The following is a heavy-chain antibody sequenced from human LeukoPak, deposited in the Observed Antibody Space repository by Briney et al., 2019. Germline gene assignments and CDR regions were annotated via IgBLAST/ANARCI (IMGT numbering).Heavy chain of an antibody. J-gene: IGHJ4*02. CDR3: ARDPLGSVPFDY. CDR2: INPSGGST. D-gene: IGHD6-6*01. Sequence: ASVKVSCKASGYTFTSYYMHWVRQAPGQGLEWMGIINPSGGSTSYAQKFQGRVTMTRDMSTSTVYMELSSLRSEDTAAYYCARDPLGSVPFDYWGQGTLVTVSS. CDR1: GYTFTSYY. V-gene: IGHV1-46*01.